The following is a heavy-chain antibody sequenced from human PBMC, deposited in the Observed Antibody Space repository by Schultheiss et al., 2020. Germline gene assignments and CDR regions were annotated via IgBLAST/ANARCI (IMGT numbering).Heavy chain of an antibody. Sequence: GGSLRLSCAASGFTFSSYGMHWVRQAPGKGLEWVAVIWYDGSNKYYADSVKGRFTISRDNSKNTLYLQMNSLRAEDTAVYYCARGTVTVYYYYMDVWGKGTTVTVSS. CDR3: ARGTVTVYYYYMDV. CDR1: GFTFSSYG. J-gene: IGHJ6*03. CDR2: IWYDGSNK. V-gene: IGHV3-33*01. D-gene: IGHD4-11*01.